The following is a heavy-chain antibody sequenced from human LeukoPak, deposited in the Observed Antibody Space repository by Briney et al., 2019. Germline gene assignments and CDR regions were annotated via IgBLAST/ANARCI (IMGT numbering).Heavy chain of an antibody. D-gene: IGHD6-19*01. J-gene: IGHJ4*02. CDR2: IIGDSSTI. CDR3: ARDGGSGWPSEN. CDR1: GFSFSDYS. V-gene: IGHV3-48*01. Sequence: GGSLRPSCAASGFSFSDYSMNWVRQAPGKGLAWISYIIGDSSTIYYADSVKGRFTISRDNAKNSLYLQMNSLRAEDTAVYYCARDGGSGWPSENWGQGTLVTVSS.